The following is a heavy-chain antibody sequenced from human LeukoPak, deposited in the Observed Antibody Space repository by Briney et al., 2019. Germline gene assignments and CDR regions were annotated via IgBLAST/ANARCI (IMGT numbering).Heavy chain of an antibody. J-gene: IGHJ3*02. CDR3: ARDRAGDSFDI. Sequence: SETLSLTCTVSGGSISSYYWSWIRQPPGKGLEWIGYIYYSGSTNYNPSLKSRVTISVDTSKNQFSLKLSSVTAADTAVYYCARDRAGDSFDIWGQGTMVTVSS. D-gene: IGHD7-27*01. CDR1: GGSISSYY. V-gene: IGHV4-59*01. CDR2: IYYSGST.